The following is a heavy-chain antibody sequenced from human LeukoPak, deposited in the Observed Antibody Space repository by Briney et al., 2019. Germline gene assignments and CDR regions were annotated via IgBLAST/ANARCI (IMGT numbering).Heavy chain of an antibody. D-gene: IGHD3-3*01. CDR1: GFTFSSYA. V-gene: IGHV3-30-3*01. J-gene: IGHJ4*02. CDR3: ARDRSYDFWSGYFTPDY. Sequence: SGGSLRLSCAASGFTFSSYAMHWVRQAPGKGLEWVAVISYDGSNKYYADSVKGRFTISRDNSKNTLYLQMNSLRAEDTAVYYCARDRSYDFWSGYFTPDYWGQGTLVTVSS. CDR2: ISYDGSNK.